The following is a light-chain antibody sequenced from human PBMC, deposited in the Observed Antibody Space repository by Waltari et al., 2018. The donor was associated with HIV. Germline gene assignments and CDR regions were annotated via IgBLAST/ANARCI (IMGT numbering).Light chain of an antibody. CDR2: YDS. V-gene: IGLV3-21*04. Sequence: SYVLTQPPSGSVAPGKTARITCGGNNIGRKSGNWYQQKPGLAPVLVIYYDSDRPSGLSKRFSGSNSGNTATLTISRVEAEDEVDYYCQVWDSSSDTYVFGTGTKVTVL. CDR3: QVWDSSSDTYV. CDR1: NIGRKS. J-gene: IGLJ1*01.